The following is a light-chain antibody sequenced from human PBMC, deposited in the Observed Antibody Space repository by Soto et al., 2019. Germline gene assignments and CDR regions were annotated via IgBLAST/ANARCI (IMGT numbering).Light chain of an antibody. CDR1: SSNIGAGYD. Sequence: QSVLTQPPSVSGAPGQRVTISCTGSSSNIGAGYDVHWYQQLPGTAPKLLINANSNRPSGVPDRFSGSKSGTSASLAITGLQAEDEADHYCQSYDSSLSGTVFGGGTQLTVL. CDR3: QSYDSSLSGTV. CDR2: ANS. J-gene: IGLJ2*01. V-gene: IGLV1-40*01.